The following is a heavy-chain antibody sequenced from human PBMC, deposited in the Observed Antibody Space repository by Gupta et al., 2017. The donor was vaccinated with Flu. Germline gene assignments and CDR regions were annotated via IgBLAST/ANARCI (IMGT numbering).Heavy chain of an antibody. J-gene: IGHJ4*02. CDR1: ASISSDSAG. CDR2: ICYSGST. CDR3: ASRWLAGFDY. D-gene: IGHD6-19*01. V-gene: IGHV4-39*01. Sequence: ASISSDSAGWGWIRQPPGKGLEWIGSICYSGSTHYNPSLKNRVTISVDTSKNQFSLKLSSVTAADTAVYYCASRWLAGFDYWGQGTLVTVSS.